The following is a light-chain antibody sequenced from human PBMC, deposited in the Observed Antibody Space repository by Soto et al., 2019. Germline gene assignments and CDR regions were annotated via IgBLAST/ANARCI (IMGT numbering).Light chain of an antibody. V-gene: IGKV3-11*01. CDR2: DAS. CDR3: QQRSNWPSIT. J-gene: IGKJ5*01. Sequence: EIVLTQSPATLSLSPGERATLSCRASQSVSSYLAWYQQKPGQAPRLLIYDASNRATGIPARFSGSGSGTDFTLTFSSLEPEDFAVYYCQQRSNWPSITFGQGTRLEI. CDR1: QSVSSY.